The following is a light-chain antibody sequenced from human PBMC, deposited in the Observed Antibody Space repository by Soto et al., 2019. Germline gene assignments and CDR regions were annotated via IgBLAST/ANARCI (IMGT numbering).Light chain of an antibody. CDR3: SSYAGSPWL. J-gene: IGLJ3*02. CDR1: GSDIGAYNY. V-gene: IGLV2-8*01. Sequence: QSALTQPPSASGSPGQSVTISCTGTGSDIGAYNYVSWYQQYPGKAPKLMIYEVTKRPSGVPDRISGSKSGNTASLTISGLQTEDEADYYCSSYAGSPWLVGGGTKLTVL. CDR2: EVT.